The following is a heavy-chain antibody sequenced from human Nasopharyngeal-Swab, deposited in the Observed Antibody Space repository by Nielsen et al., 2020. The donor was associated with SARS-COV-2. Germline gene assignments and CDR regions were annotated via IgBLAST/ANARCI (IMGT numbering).Heavy chain of an antibody. Sequence: GESLKISCAASGFTFSSYAMSWVRQAPGKGLEWVSVIYSGGSSTYYADSVKGRFTISSDNSKNTLYLQMNSLRAEDTAVYYCAKVGGDTAMGYGMDVWGQGTTVTVSS. CDR3: AKVGGDTAMGYGMDV. D-gene: IGHD5-18*01. V-gene: IGHV3-23*03. CDR2: IYSGGSST. CDR1: GFTFSSYA. J-gene: IGHJ6*02.